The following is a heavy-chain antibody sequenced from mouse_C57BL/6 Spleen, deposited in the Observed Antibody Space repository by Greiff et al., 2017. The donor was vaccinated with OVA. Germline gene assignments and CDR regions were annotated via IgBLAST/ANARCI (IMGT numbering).Heavy chain of an antibody. J-gene: IGHJ4*01. CDR3: AKGGVYDGYVLYALDY. CDR2: IYPSSGNT. CDR1: GYTFTSYG. Sequence: QVQLQQSGAELARPGASVKLSCKASGYTFTSYGISWVKQRPGQGLEWIGEIYPSSGNTYYNEKFKGKATRTADKSSSTAYMELRRLTSEASAVYSCAKGGVYDGYVLYALDYWGQGTSVTVSS. D-gene: IGHD2-3*01. V-gene: IGHV1-81*01.